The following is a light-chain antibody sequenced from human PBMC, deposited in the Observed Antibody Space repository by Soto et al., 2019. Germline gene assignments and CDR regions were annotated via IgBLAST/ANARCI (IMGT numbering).Light chain of an antibody. CDR1: SSDVGSYNY. V-gene: IGLV2-14*01. Sequence: QSVLTQPASVSGSPGQSITISCTGTSSDVGSYNYVSWYQQHPGKAPKLMIYEVSDRPSGISSRFSGSKSGNTASLTISGLQTEAEADYYCSSYPSSSTLFXTGTKVTV. J-gene: IGLJ1*01. CDR2: EVS. CDR3: SSYPSSSTL.